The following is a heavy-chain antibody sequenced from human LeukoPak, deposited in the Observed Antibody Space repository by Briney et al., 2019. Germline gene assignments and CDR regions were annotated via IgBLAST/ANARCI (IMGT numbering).Heavy chain of an antibody. CDR1: GGSISYYC. V-gene: IGHV4-59*01. Sequence: SETLSLTCTVSGGSISYYCWSWIRPPPGKGREWIGFIYYSGSTNYNPSLKSRVTISVDTSKNQFSLNLTSVTTADTAVYYCARVSCSSTSCPRRDALDVWGQGTMVTVSS. CDR3: ARVSCSSTSCPRRDALDV. J-gene: IGHJ3*01. CDR2: IYYSGST. D-gene: IGHD2-2*01.